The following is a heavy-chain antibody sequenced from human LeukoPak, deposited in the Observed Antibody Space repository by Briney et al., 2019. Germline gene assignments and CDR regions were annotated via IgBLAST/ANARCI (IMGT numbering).Heavy chain of an antibody. D-gene: IGHD3-22*01. CDR2: IYSSGST. Sequence: SETLSLTCTVSGGSISSYYWNWIRQPAGKELEWIGRIYSSGSTNYNPSLKSRVTMVVDTSKNRFSLKLSSVTAADTAVYYCARGYYYDSSGYYDAFDIWGQGTVVTVSS. J-gene: IGHJ3*02. CDR1: GGSISSYY. CDR3: ARGYYYDSSGYYDAFDI. V-gene: IGHV4-4*07.